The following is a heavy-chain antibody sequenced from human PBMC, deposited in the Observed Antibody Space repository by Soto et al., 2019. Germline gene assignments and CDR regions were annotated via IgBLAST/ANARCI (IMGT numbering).Heavy chain of an antibody. V-gene: IGHV3-21*01. Sequence: GGSLRLSCAASGFTFSSYSMNWVRQAPGKGLEWVSSISSSSSYIYYADSVKGRFTISRDNAKNSLYLQMNSLRAEDTAVHYCASPIFGVAHDAFDIWGQGTMVTVSS. J-gene: IGHJ3*02. CDR2: ISSSSSYI. D-gene: IGHD3-3*01. CDR3: ASPIFGVAHDAFDI. CDR1: GFTFSSYS.